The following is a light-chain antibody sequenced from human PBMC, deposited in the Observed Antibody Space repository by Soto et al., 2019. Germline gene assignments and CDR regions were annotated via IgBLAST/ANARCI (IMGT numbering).Light chain of an antibody. V-gene: IGLV2-14*01. CDR1: GSDIGAYNY. Sequence: QSALTQPASVSGFPGQSITISCTGTGSDIGAYNYVSWYQHHPGKAPKLLIHEVTNRPSGVSRRFSGSKSGNTASLTISQLRAEDEADYYCNSFTTSSTLLFGGGTKLTVL. CDR2: EVT. CDR3: NSFTTSSTLL. J-gene: IGLJ3*02.